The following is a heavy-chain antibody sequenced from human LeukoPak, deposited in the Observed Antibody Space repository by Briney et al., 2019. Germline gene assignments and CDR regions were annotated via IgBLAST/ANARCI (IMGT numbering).Heavy chain of an antibody. J-gene: IGHJ4*02. CDR2: ISSSGSSI. CDR3: ARDSGSLDY. Sequence: GGSLRLSCAASGFTFSTYEMNWVRQAPGKGLEWVSYISSSGSSIYYADSVKGRFTISRDKAKNSLYLQLNSLRAEDTAVYYCARDSGSLDYWGQGTLVTVSS. V-gene: IGHV3-48*03. CDR1: GFTFSTYE. D-gene: IGHD1-26*01.